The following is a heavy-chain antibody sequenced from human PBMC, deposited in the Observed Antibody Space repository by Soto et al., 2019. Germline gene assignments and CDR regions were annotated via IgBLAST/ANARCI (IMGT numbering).Heavy chain of an antibody. V-gene: IGHV5-51*01. CDR2: IYPDDSDT. CDR1: GYTFTSYW. D-gene: IGHD4-4*01. Sequence: GESLKISCRGSGYTFTSYWIAWVRQMPGKGLEWLGIIYPDDSDTRYSPSFQGRVTISADKSINTAYLQWRSLTASDTAMYYCARKGSNGGMYFYGMDVWGQGTWVTVSS. CDR3: ARKGSNGGMYFYGMDV. J-gene: IGHJ6*02.